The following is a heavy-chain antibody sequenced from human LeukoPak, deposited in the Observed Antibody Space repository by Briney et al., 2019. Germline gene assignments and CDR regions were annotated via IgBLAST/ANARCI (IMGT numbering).Heavy chain of an antibody. CDR1: GYTFTSYD. J-gene: IGHJ6*02. D-gene: IGHD2-2*02. CDR2: INPNSGGT. CDR3: ARDHLDCSSTSCYKGYYYGMDV. Sequence: ASVKVSCKASGYTFTSYDINWVRQAPGQGLEWMGWINPNSGGTNYAQKFQGRVTMTRDTSISTAYMELSRLRSDDTAVYYCARDHLDCSSTSCYKGYYYGMDVWGQGTTVTVSS. V-gene: IGHV1-2*02.